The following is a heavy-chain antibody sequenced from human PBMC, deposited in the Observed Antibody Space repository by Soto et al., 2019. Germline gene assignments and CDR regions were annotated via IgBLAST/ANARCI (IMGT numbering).Heavy chain of an antibody. CDR2: ISSSSSTI. Sequence: GGSLRLSCAASGFTFSSYSMNWVRQAPGKGLEWVSYISSSSSTIYYADSVKGRFTISRDNAKNSLYLQMNSLRAEDTAVYYCARVMPLPSSSLSSLGFDYWGQGTLVTVSS. CDR3: ARVMPLPSSSLSSLGFDY. J-gene: IGHJ4*02. V-gene: IGHV3-48*01. CDR1: GFTFSSYS. D-gene: IGHD6-6*01.